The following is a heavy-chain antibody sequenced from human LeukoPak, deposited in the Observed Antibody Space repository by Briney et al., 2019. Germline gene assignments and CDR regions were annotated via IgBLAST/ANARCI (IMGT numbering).Heavy chain of an antibody. J-gene: IGHJ6*03. V-gene: IGHV4-59*08. D-gene: IGHD3-3*01. CDR3: ARHGHYDFWRELYYYYYYTDV. CDR2: IYYSGST. CDR1: GGSISSYY. Sequence: PSETLSLTCTVSGGSISSYYWSWIRQPPGKGLEWIGYIYYSGSTNYNPSLKSRVTISVDTSKNQFSLKLSSVTAADTAVHYCARHGHYDFWRELYYYYYYTDVWGKGTTVTVSS.